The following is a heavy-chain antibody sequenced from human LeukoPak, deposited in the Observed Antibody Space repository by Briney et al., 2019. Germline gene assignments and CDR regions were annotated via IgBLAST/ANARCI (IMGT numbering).Heavy chain of an antibody. CDR2: ISRSDGNT. Sequence: QSGGSLRLSCVASGFTFSSDAMSWVRQAPGKGLEWVSAISRSDGNTYYADSVKGRFTISRDNSKNTLYLQMNNLRADDTAVYYCARDPFYDFWSGHYYYYGMDVWGQGTTVTVSS. CDR1: GFTFSSDA. D-gene: IGHD3-3*01. V-gene: IGHV3-23*01. J-gene: IGHJ6*02. CDR3: ARDPFYDFWSGHYYYYGMDV.